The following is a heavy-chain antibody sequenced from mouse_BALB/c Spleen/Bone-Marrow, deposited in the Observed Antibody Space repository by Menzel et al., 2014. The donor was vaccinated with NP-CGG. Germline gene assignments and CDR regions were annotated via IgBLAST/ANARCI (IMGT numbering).Heavy chain of an antibody. Sequence: EVQVVESGAELVKPGASVKLSCTASGFNIKDTYMHWVKQRPEQGLEWIGRIDPANGNTKYDPKFQGKATITAETSSNTAYLQLSSLTSEDTAVYYCARGLLQYYYAMDYWGQGTSVTVSS. CDR3: ARGLLQYYYAMDY. V-gene: IGHV14-3*02. CDR1: GFNIKDTY. J-gene: IGHJ4*01. CDR2: IDPANGNT. D-gene: IGHD2-3*01.